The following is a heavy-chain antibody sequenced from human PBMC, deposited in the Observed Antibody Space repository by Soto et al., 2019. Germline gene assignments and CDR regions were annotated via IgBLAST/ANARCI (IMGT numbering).Heavy chain of an antibody. Sequence: QVQLVESGGGVVQPGGSLRLSCAASGFTFSTNGIHWVRQALGKGLEWVAVIWPDESTKYYADSVKGRFTISRDNSKNTVYLQMNLLRADASAVYHCASLGSGYLAYWGQGTLVTVSS. CDR3: ASLGSGYLAY. CDR2: IWPDESTK. D-gene: IGHD6-19*01. V-gene: IGHV3-33*01. CDR1: GFTFSTNG. J-gene: IGHJ4*02.